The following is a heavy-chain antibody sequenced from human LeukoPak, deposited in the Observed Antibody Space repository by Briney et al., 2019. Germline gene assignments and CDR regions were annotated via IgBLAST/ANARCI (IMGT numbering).Heavy chain of an antibody. CDR3: AREGYCSGGSCHRTFDL. V-gene: IGHV4-34*01. J-gene: IGHJ4*02. D-gene: IGHD2-15*01. Sequence: SETLSLTCAVYGGSFSGYYWSWIRQPPGKGLEWIGEINHSGSTNYNPSLKSRVTISVDTSKNQFSLKLSSVTAADTGVYYCAREGYCSGGSCHRTFDLWGRGTQVTVSS. CDR2: INHSGST. CDR1: GGSFSGYY.